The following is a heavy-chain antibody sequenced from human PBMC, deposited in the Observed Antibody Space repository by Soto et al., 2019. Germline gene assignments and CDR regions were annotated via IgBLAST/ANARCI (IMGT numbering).Heavy chain of an antibody. V-gene: IGHV4-4*07. CDR1: VGSISSNY. CDR2: IYVGGST. CDR3: ASLQSNWFDP. J-gene: IGHJ5*02. Sequence: SETLSLTGTVFVGSISSNYWTWIRHIAGNGLEWIGRIYVGGSTNHNPSLKSRVTMTMDTSNNQFSLKLRFVTAADTAVYYCASLQSNWFDPWGQGTLVTVS.